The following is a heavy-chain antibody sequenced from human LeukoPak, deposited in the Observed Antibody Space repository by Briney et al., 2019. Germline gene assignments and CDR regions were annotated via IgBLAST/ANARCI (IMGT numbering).Heavy chain of an antibody. V-gene: IGHV4-59*01. CDR3: AKRRARPWAFWFDP. CDR2: IYYSGNT. J-gene: IGHJ5*02. CDR1: GDSIRDDY. Sequence: SETLSLTCSVSGDSIRDDYWSWIRQPPEKGLEWIGCIYYSGNTYYNPSLKSRVTISVDTSKNQFSLKLNSVTAADTAVYYCAKRRARPWAFWFDPWGQGTLVTVSS. D-gene: IGHD7-27*01.